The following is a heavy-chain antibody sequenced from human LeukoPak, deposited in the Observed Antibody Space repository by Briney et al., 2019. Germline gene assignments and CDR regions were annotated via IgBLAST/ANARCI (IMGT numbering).Heavy chain of an antibody. Sequence: GGSLRLSCVVSGFTFSTYSMSWVRQAPGKGLEWVSFISTTSSSIYYADSVKGRFTISRDNAKNSLHLQMNSLRAEDTAVYYCARYRLDSSGWYKYFDYWGQGTLVTVSS. CDR2: ISTTSSSI. CDR1: GFTFSTYS. J-gene: IGHJ4*02. D-gene: IGHD6-19*01. CDR3: ARYRLDSSGWYKYFDY. V-gene: IGHV3-21*06.